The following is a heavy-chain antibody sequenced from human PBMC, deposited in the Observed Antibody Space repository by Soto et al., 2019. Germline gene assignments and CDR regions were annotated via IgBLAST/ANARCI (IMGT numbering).Heavy chain of an antibody. J-gene: IGHJ3*02. Sequence: QVQLVQSGAEVKKPGASVKVSCKVSGYTLTELSMHWVRQAPGKGLEWMGGFDPEDGETIYAQKFQGRVTMTEDTSTDTAYMELSSLRSEDTAVYYCATHPLLKTTVIARDAFDIWGQGTMVTVSS. CDR3: ATHPLLKTTVIARDAFDI. D-gene: IGHD4-17*01. CDR1: GYTLTELS. V-gene: IGHV1-24*01. CDR2: FDPEDGET.